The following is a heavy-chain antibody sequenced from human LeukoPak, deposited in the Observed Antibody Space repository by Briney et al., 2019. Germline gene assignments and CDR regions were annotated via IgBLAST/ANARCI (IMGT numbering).Heavy chain of an antibody. CDR1: GFTFSSYG. CDR3: AREYSSSWYIPCFDY. J-gene: IGHJ4*02. CDR2: IRYDGSNK. V-gene: IGHV3-30*02. Sequence: PGGSLRLSCAASGFTFSSYGMHWVRQAPGKGLEWVAFIRYDGSNKYYADSVKGRFTISRDNSKNTLYLQMNSLRAEDTAVYYCAREYSSSWYIPCFDYWGQGTLVTVSS. D-gene: IGHD6-13*01.